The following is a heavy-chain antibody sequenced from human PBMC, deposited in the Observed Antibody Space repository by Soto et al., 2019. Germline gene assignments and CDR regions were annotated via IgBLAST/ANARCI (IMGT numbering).Heavy chain of an antibody. CDR1: GDTFSSYA. V-gene: IGHV1-69*13. CDR2: IIPIFGTA. CDR3: ARVGIMVSNYYYYAMDI. D-gene: IGHD2-8*01. Sequence: SVKVSCKASGDTFSSYAINWVRQAPGQGLEWMGGIIPIFGTANYAQKFQGRVTISADESTSTAYMELSSLSSEDTAIYYCARVGIMVSNYYYYAMDIWGQGTTVTVSS. J-gene: IGHJ6*01.